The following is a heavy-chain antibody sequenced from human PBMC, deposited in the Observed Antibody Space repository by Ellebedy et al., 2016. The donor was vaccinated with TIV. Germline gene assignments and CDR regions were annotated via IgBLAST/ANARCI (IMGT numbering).Heavy chain of an antibody. CDR1: GFTFSSYA. D-gene: IGHD1-26*01. CDR2: ISYDGSNK. V-gene: IGHV3-30-3*01. CDR3: ARDLEAHSGSYYYYYYGMDV. J-gene: IGHJ6*02. Sequence: GESLKISXAASGFTFSSYAMHWVRQAPGKGLEWVAVISYDGSNKYYADSVKGRFTISRDNSKNTLYLQMNSLRAEDTAVYYCARDLEAHSGSYYYYYYGMDVWGQGTTVTVSS.